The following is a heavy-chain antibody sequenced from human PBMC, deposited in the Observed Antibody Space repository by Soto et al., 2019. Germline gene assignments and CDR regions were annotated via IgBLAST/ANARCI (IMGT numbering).Heavy chain of an antibody. J-gene: IGHJ4*02. Sequence: GGSLRLSCAASGFTFSSYGMHWVRQAPGKGLEWVAVISYDGSNKYYADSVKGRFTISRDNSKNTLYLQMNSLRAEDTAVYYCAAESTNCSSTSCCNFDYWGQGTLVTVSS. V-gene: IGHV3-30*03. D-gene: IGHD2-2*01. CDR2: ISYDGSNK. CDR1: GFTFSSYG. CDR3: AAESTNCSSTSCCNFDY.